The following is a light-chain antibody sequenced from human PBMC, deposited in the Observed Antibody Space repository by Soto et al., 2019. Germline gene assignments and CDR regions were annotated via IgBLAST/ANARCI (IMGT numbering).Light chain of an antibody. CDR2: DVS. J-gene: IGLJ2*01. CDR3: SSFAGSNNVL. CDR1: SSDVGGYNY. V-gene: IGLV2-8*01. Sequence: QSALTQPPSASGSPGQSVTLSCTGTSSDVGGYNYVSWYQQHPGKAPKLMIYDVSKRPSGVPHRFSGSKSGNTASLTVSGLQVEDEADYYCSSFAGSNNVLFGGGTKLTVL.